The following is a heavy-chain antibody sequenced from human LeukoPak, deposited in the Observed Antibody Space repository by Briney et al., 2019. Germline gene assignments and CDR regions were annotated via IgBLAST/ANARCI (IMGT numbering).Heavy chain of an antibody. V-gene: IGHV1-69*05. D-gene: IGHD3-22*01. CDR3: ARETLYYDSSGYLDQNFDY. CDR1: GGTFSSYA. Sequence: SVKVSCKSSGGTFSSYAISWVRQAPGQGLEWMGGIIPIFGTANYAQKFQGRVTITTDDSTSTAYMELSSLRSEDTAVYYCARETLYYDSSGYLDQNFDYWGQGTLVTVSS. J-gene: IGHJ4*02. CDR2: IIPIFGTA.